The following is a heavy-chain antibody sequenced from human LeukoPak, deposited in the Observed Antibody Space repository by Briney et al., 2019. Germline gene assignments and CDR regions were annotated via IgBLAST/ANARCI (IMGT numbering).Heavy chain of an antibody. CDR2: INPNSGGT. D-gene: IGHD3-22*01. J-gene: IGHJ6*02. V-gene: IGHV1-2*02. Sequence: SVKVSCKTSGYTFTDYFVHWVRQAPGQGLEWMGWINPNSGGTEYAQKFLGRVTMTRDTSISTAYMELSRLRSDDTAVYFCAREYYYDSSGYSVDYYYGMDVWGQGTTVTVSS. CDR3: AREYYYDSSGYSVDYYYGMDV. CDR1: GYTFTDYF.